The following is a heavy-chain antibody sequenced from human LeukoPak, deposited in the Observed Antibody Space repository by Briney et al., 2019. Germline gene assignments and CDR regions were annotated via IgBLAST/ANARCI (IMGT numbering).Heavy chain of an antibody. Sequence: SVKVSCTASGGTFSSYAISWVRQAPGQGLEWMGRIIPILGIANYAQKFQGRVTITADKSTSTAYMELSSLRSEDTAVYYCARDCSSTSCYRPNDYYYYGMDVWGQGTTVTVSS. CDR1: GGTFSSYA. CDR3: ARDCSSTSCYRPNDYYYYGMDV. CDR2: IIPILGIA. V-gene: IGHV1-69*04. J-gene: IGHJ6*02. D-gene: IGHD2-2*01.